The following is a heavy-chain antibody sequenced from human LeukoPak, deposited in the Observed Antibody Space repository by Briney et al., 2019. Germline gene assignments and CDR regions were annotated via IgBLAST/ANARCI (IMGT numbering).Heavy chain of an antibody. J-gene: IGHJ4*02. CDR3: AKNTMPTSENFDY. V-gene: IGHV3-9*01. CDR2: ISWNSGSI. D-gene: IGHD2-2*01. CDR1: GFTFDDYA. Sequence: PGRSLRLSCAASGFTFDDYAMHWVRQAPGKGLEWVSGISWNSGSIGYADSVKGRFTISRDNAKNSLYLHMNSLRAEDTALYYCAKNTMPTSENFDYWGQGTLVTVSS.